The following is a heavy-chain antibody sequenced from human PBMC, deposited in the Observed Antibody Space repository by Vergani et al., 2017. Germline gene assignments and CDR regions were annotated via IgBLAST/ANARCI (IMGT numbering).Heavy chain of an antibody. Sequence: QVQLVESGGGVVQPGRSLRLSCAASGFTFSSYAMHWVRQAPGKGLEWVAVISYDGSNKYYADSVKGRFTISRDNSKNTLYLQMNSLRAEDTAVYYCAKKSGYSSSWVAFDYWGQGTLVTVSS. J-gene: IGHJ4*02. CDR1: GFTFSSYA. D-gene: IGHD6-13*01. CDR3: AKKSGYSSSWVAFDY. CDR2: ISYDGSNK. V-gene: IGHV3-30-3*02.